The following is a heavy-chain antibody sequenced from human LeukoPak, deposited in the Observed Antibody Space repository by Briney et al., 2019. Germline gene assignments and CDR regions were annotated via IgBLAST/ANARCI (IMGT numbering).Heavy chain of an antibody. D-gene: IGHD1-14*01. CDR2: IYTSGST. Sequence: PSETLSLTCTVSGGSISSGSYYWSWIRQPPGKGLEWIGLIYTSGSTYYNPSLKSRVTISVDTSKNQFSLKLSSVTAADTAVYYCAGLIRPGWFDPWGQGTLVTVSS. CDR3: AGLIRPGWFDP. CDR1: GGSISSGSYY. V-gene: IGHV4-61*02. J-gene: IGHJ5*02.